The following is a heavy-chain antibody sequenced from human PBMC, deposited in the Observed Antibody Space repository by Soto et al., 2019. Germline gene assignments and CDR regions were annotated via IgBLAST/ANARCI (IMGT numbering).Heavy chain of an antibody. V-gene: IGHV3-48*01. CDR1: GFTFSSYS. Sequence: EVQLVESGGGLVQPGGSLRLSCAASGFTFSSYSMNWVRQAPGKGLEWVSYISSSSSTIYYADSVKGRFTISRDNAKNSLYLQMNSLRAEDTAVYYCARDPSIMTTVTYEFDYWGQGTLVTVSS. CDR2: ISSSSSTI. CDR3: ARDPSIMTTVTYEFDY. D-gene: IGHD4-17*01. J-gene: IGHJ4*02.